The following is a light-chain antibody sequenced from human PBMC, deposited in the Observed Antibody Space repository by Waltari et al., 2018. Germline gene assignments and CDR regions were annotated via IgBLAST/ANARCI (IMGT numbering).Light chain of an antibody. CDR1: SSDVGGYNY. Sequence: QSALTQPPSASGSPGQSVTISCTGTSSDVGGYNYVSWYQQHPGKAPKLMIYDGNNRPSGVPDRFSGAKSGNTASLTVSGLQTEDEADYYCSSYAGSNNLGVFGGGTKLTVL. J-gene: IGLJ2*01. CDR2: DGN. CDR3: SSYAGSNNLGV. V-gene: IGLV2-8*01.